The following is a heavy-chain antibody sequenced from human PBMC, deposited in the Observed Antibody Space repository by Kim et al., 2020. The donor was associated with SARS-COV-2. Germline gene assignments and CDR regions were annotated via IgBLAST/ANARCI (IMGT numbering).Heavy chain of an antibody. CDR3: ARVIVVPADNYYYYYGMDV. CDR2: INPNSGGT. D-gene: IGHD2-2*01. J-gene: IGHJ6*02. Sequence: ASVKVSCKASGYTFTGYYMHWVRQAPGQGLEWMGRINPNSGGTNYAQKFQGRVTMTRDTSISTAYMELSRLRSDDTAVYYCARVIVVPADNYYYYYGMDVWGQGTTVTVPS. CDR1: GYTFTGYY. V-gene: IGHV1-2*06.